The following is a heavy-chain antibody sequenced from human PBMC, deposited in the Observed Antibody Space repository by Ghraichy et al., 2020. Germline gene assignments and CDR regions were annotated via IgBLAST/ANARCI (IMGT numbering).Heavy chain of an antibody. D-gene: IGHD3-22*01. Sequence: GGSLRLSCAASGFTVSSNYMSWVRQAPGKGLEWVSVIYSGGSTYYADSVKGRFTISRDNSKNTLYLQMNSLRAEDTAVYYCARVDPGYEGGEYYYDSRALMWAFDIWGQGTMVTVSS. CDR2: IYSGGST. CDR3: ARVDPGYEGGEYYYDSRALMWAFDI. CDR1: GFTVSSNY. V-gene: IGHV3-53*01. J-gene: IGHJ3*02.